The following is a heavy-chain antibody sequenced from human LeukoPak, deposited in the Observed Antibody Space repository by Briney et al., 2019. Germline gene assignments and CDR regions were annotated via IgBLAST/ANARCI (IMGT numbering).Heavy chain of an antibody. CDR1: GYTFTSYG. CDR2: ISAYNGNT. D-gene: IGHD4-17*01. J-gene: IGHJ4*02. CDR3: ARDRGDYVYYFDY. V-gene: IGHV1-18*01. Sequence: ASVKVSCKASGYTFTSYGISWVRQAPGQGLEWMGWISAYNGNTNYAQKLQGRVTMTRDTSISTAYMELSRLRSDDTAVYYCARDRGDYVYYFDYWGQGTLATVSS.